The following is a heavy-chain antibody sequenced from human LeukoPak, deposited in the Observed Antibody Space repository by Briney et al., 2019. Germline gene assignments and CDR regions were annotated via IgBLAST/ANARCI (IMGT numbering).Heavy chain of an antibody. V-gene: IGHV3-21*04. D-gene: IGHD3-9*01. CDR2: TTSSSSYI. J-gene: IGHJ3*01. CDR3: AKGDGALRYFDWSS. Sequence: GGSLRLSCAASGFTFSSYNMNWVRQAPGKGLEWVSSTTSSSSYIYYADSVKGRFTISRDNSKNTLYLQMNSLRAEDTAVYYCAKGDGALRYFDWSSWGQGTMVTVSS. CDR1: GFTFSSYN.